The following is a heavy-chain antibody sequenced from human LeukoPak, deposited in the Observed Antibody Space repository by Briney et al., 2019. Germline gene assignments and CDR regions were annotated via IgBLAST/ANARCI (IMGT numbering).Heavy chain of an antibody. V-gene: IGHV3-53*01. CDR1: GFTVSSNY. J-gene: IGHJ4*02. D-gene: IGHD6-13*01. Sequence: SGGSLRLSCGASGFTVSSNYMSWVRQAPGKGLGWVSVIYSGGSTYYADSVKGRFTISRDNSKNTLYLQMNSLRAEDTAVYYCARGEAAAGTVWGDWGQGTLVTVSS. CDR2: IYSGGST. CDR3: ARGEAAAGTVWGD.